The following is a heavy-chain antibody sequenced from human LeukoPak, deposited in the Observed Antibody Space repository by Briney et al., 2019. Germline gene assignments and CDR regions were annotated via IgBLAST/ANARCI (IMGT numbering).Heavy chain of an antibody. Sequence: GGSLRLSCAASGFTVSSNYMSWVRQAPGKGLEWVSVIYSAGSTYYADSVKGRFTISKDNSKNTLYLQVNSLRAEDTAVYYCAREPSGTYWLDYWGQGTLVTVSS. J-gene: IGHJ4*02. V-gene: IGHV3-66*02. D-gene: IGHD1-26*01. CDR2: IYSAGST. CDR1: GFTVSSNY. CDR3: AREPSGTYWLDY.